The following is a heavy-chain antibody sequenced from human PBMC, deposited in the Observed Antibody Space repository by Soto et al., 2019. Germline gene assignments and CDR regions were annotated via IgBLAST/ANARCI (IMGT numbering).Heavy chain of an antibody. CDR3: AREGRYGDYDFWSGFGSMLGMDV. CDR1: GGPFSGYY. D-gene: IGHD3-3*01. J-gene: IGHJ6*02. CDR2: INLSGST. V-gene: IGHV4-34*01. Sequence: SETLSLTCAVYGGPFSGYYWSWTRQPPGKGLVWIGEINLSGSTNYNPSLKSRVTISVDTSKNQFSLKLSSVTAADTAVYYCAREGRYGDYDFWSGFGSMLGMDVWGQGTTVT.